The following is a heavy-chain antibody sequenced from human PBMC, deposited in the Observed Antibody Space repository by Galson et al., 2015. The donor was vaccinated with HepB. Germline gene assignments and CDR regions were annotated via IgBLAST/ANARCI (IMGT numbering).Heavy chain of an antibody. CDR2: IYSGGST. CDR3: ATRIAVADFDY. J-gene: IGHJ4*02. D-gene: IGHD6-19*01. V-gene: IGHV3-66*04. CDR1: GFTVSSNY. Sequence: SLRLSCAASGFTVSSNYMSWVRQAPGKGLEWVSVIYSGGSTYYADFVKGRFTISRDNSKNTLYLQMNSLRVEDTAVYYCATRIAVADFDYWGQGTLVTVSP.